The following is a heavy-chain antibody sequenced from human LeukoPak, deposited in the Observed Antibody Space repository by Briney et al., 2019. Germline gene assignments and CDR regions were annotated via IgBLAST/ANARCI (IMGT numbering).Heavy chain of an antibody. J-gene: IGHJ5*02. CDR1: GGSISGYY. Sequence: SETLSLTCSVSGGSISGYYWSWIRQPPGKGLEWIGYIYYSGGTNYNPSLKSRVTMSVDTSKIQFSLNLTSVTAADTAVYYCARDFGSGREEGWFDPWGQGTLVTVSS. CDR3: ARDFGSGREEGWFDP. CDR2: IYYSGGT. D-gene: IGHD3-3*01. V-gene: IGHV4-59*01.